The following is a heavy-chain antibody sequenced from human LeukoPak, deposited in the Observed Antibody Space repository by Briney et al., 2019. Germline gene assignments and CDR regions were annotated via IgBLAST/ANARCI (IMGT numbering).Heavy chain of an antibody. CDR2: INHSGST. J-gene: IGHJ4*02. V-gene: IGHV4-34*01. Sequence: SETLSLTCAVYGGSFSGYYWSWIRQPPGKGLEWIGEINHSGSTNYNPSLKSRVTISVDTSKNQFSLKLSSVTAADTGVYYCARGCGNFDYCGQGTLVTVSS. CDR1: GGSFSGYY. CDR3: ARGCGNFDY.